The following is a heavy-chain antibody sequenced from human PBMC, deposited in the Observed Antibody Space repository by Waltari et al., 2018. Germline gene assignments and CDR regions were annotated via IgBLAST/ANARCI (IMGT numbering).Heavy chain of an antibody. CDR2: ISYGGSK. J-gene: IGHJ4*02. Sequence: QVQLVESGGGLVQPGRSLRLSCAASGFNFSRTAMYWVRQAPGKGLDWVGLISYGGSKYYAESVRGRFTISRDNSKDTLSLQMNNLRLEDTATYYCATHLSSALLWAGRWGQGTLVIVSS. V-gene: IGHV3-30-3*01. CDR1: GFNFSRTA. CDR3: ATHLSSALLWAGR. D-gene: IGHD2-21*01.